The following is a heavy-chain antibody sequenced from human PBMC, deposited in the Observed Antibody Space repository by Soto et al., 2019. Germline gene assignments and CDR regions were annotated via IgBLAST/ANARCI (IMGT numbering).Heavy chain of an antibody. CDR3: AKDFYGSGSYWGWTWDY. D-gene: IGHD3-10*01. Sequence: EVQLLESGGGLVQPGGSLRLSCAASGFTFSSYAMSWVRQAPGKGLEWVSAISGSGGSTYYADSVKGRFTISRDNSKNTLYLQMNSVRAEDTAVYYCAKDFYGSGSYWGWTWDYWGQGTLVTVSS. V-gene: IGHV3-23*01. CDR1: GFTFSSYA. J-gene: IGHJ4*02. CDR2: ISGSGGST.